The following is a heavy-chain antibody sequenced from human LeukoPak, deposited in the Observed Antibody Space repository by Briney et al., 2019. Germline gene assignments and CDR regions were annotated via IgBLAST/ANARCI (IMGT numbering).Heavy chain of an antibody. Sequence: GGSLRLSCAASGFTFSSFAMRWVRQAPGKGLEWVSSISGNGVGTYYADSVKGRFTISRDNSKNTLYLQMNSLRAEDTAVYYCAKGLSGITIFEGPFDYWGQGTLVTVSS. CDR1: GFTFSSFA. CDR2: ISGNGVGT. V-gene: IGHV3-23*01. J-gene: IGHJ4*02. CDR3: AKGLSGITIFEGPFDY. D-gene: IGHD3-3*01.